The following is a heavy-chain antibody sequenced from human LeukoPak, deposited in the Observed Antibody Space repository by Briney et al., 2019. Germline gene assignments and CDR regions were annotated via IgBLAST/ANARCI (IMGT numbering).Heavy chain of an antibody. Sequence: GGSLRLSCAASGFKFADYAMHWVRQIPGGGLEWVSLTSGDGGTIYFADSVKGRFTISRDNSNNSLYLQMNSLRTEDTAFYYGAKDMVWGWFFDLWGRGTLVTVSS. CDR2: TSGDGGTI. CDR3: AKDMVWGWFFDL. V-gene: IGHV3-43*02. J-gene: IGHJ2*01. CDR1: GFKFADYA. D-gene: IGHD7-27*01.